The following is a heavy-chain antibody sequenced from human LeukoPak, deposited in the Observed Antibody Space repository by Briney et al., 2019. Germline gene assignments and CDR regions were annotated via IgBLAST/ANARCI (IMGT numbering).Heavy chain of an antibody. CDR2: ISAYNGNT. CDR1: GYTFTSYG. CDR3: ARGLGRRAL. V-gene: IGHV1-18*01. Sequence: ASVKVSCKASGYTFTSYGISWVRQAPGQGLEWMGWISAYNGNTNYAQKLQGRVTMTRNTSISTAYMELSSLRSEDTAVYYCARGLGRRALWGQGTLVTVSS. J-gene: IGHJ4*02.